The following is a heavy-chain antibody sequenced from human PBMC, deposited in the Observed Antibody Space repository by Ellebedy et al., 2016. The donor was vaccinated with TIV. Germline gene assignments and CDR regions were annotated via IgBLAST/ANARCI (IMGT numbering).Heavy chain of an antibody. D-gene: IGHD2-2*02. CDR1: GYSFTGYY. CDR3: ARAFYCSSTSCYNKFFGY. V-gene: IGHV1-2*02. CDR2: INPNSGGT. Sequence: ASVKVSXXASGYSFTGYYIHWVRQAPGQGLEWMGWINPNSGGTNYAQKFQGRVTMTRDTSISTAFMELSRLRSDDTAVYYCARAFYCSSTSCYNKFFGYWGQGTLVTVSS. J-gene: IGHJ4*02.